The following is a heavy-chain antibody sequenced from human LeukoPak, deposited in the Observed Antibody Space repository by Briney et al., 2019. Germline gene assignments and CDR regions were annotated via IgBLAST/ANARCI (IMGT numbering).Heavy chain of an antibody. D-gene: IGHD4-17*01. Sequence: SETLSLTCTVSGCSISSGYYWGWIRQPPGKGLEWIGSIYHSGSTYYNPSLKSRVTISVDTSKNQFSLKLSSVTAADTAVYYCATTYGDYVHFDYWGQGTLVTVSS. V-gene: IGHV4-38-2*02. CDR1: GCSISSGYY. CDR2: IYHSGST. J-gene: IGHJ4*02. CDR3: ATTYGDYVHFDY.